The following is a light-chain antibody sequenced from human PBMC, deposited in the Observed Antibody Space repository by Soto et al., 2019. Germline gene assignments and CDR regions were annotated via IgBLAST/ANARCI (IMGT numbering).Light chain of an antibody. CDR2: RDY. CDR3: QVWDGNTVV. Sequence: SYELTQPLSVSVALGRTATIRCGGNNTGNKNVHWYQQKPGQAPVLVIYRDYNRPSGITERFSGSNSGNTATLTISRAQVGDESDFYCQVWDGNTVVFGGGTKLTVL. V-gene: IGLV3-9*01. CDR1: NTGNKN. J-gene: IGLJ2*01.